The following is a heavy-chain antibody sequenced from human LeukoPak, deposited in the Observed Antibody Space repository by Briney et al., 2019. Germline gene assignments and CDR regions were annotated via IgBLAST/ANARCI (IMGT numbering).Heavy chain of an antibody. CDR3: ARGWDGRPSGSYYR. D-gene: IGHD1-26*01. Sequence: ASVKVSCKASGYTFTSYDINWVRQATGQGLEWMGWMNPKSGNTGYAQKFQGRFTMTRNTSISTAYMELSSLRSDDTAVYYCARGWDGRPSGSYYRWGQGTLVTVSS. V-gene: IGHV1-8*01. CDR2: MNPKSGNT. CDR1: GYTFTSYD. J-gene: IGHJ5*02.